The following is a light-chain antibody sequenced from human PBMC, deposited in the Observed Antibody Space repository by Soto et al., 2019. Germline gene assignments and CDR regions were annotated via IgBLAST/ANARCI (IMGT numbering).Light chain of an antibody. CDR2: DAS. CDR1: QSFNRY. Sequence: VLTQYPAILSLSPGERDTLSCRASQSFNRYLAGYQHKPGQAPRLLIYDASNRATGIPARFRGSGSGTDFTLTISSLEPEDFAVYFYQQRSNWPRTFGQGTKVDIK. CDR3: QQRSNWPRT. V-gene: IGKV3-11*01. J-gene: IGKJ1*01.